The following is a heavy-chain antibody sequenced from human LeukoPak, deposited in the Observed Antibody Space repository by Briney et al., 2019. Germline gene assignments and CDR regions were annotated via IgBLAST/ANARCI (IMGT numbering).Heavy chain of an antibody. D-gene: IGHD6-19*01. CDR2: IYPGDSDT. CDR1: GGSISSYY. CDR3: ARRDDSSGWYPGHWFDP. Sequence: ETLSLTCTVSGGSISSYYWSWIRQPAGKGLEWMGIIYPGDSDTTYSPSFQGQVTISADKSISTAYLQWSSLKASDTAMYYCARRDDSSGWYPGHWFDPWGQGTLVTVSS. J-gene: IGHJ5*02. V-gene: IGHV5-51*01.